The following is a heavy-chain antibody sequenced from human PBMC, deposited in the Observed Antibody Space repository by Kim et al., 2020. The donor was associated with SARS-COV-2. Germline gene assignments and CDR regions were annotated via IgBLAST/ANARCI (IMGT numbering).Heavy chain of an antibody. CDR2: INWNGGST. V-gene: IGHV3-20*01. D-gene: IGHD3-10*01. J-gene: IGHJ4*02. Sequence: GGSLRLSCAASGFTFDDYGMSWVRQAPGKGLEWVSGINWNGGSTGYADSVKGRFTISRDNAKNSLYLQMNSLRAEDTALYHCARDLRWRMVRGVISFDYWGQGTLVTVSS. CDR3: ARDLRWRMVRGVISFDY. CDR1: GFTFDDYG.